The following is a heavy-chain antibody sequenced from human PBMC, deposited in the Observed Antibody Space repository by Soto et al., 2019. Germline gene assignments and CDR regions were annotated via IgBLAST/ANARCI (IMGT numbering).Heavy chain of an antibody. CDR2: INHSGST. V-gene: IGHV4-34*01. Sequence: SETLSLTCAVYGGSFSGYYWSWIRQPPGKGLEWIGEINHSGSTNYNPSLKSRVTISVDTSKNQFSLKLSSVTAADTAVYYCARVRRNSIGWSNLGLNWFAPWGQGTLVTVSS. CDR1: GGSFSGYY. J-gene: IGHJ5*02. CDR3: ARVRRNSIGWSNLGLNWFAP. D-gene: IGHD6-19*01.